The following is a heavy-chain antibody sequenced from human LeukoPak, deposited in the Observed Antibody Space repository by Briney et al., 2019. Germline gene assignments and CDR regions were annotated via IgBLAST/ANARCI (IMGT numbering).Heavy chain of an antibody. CDR2: ISGSGGYT. CDR3: AYGDGYSLDY. Sequence: GGSLRLSCAASGFTFSSYAMSWVRQAPGKGLEWVSAISGSGGYTYYADSVEGRFTISRDNSKNTLYLQMNSLRVEDTAVYYCAYGDGYSLDYWGQGTLVTVSS. J-gene: IGHJ4*02. V-gene: IGHV3-23*01. D-gene: IGHD5-24*01. CDR1: GFTFSSYA.